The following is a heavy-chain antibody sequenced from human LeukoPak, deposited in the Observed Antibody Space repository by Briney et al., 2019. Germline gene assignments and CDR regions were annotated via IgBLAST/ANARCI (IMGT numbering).Heavy chain of an antibody. D-gene: IGHD2-2*01. CDR1: GFTFSSYW. CDR2: IKQGGSEK. CDR3: AKDSLRTLPAASFDY. Sequence: GGSLRLSCAASGFTFSSYWMSWVRQAPGKGLEWVANIKQGGSEKYYVDSVKGRFTISRDNSKNTLYLQMNSLRTEDTAVYYCAKDSLRTLPAASFDYWGQGTLVTVSS. V-gene: IGHV3-7*03. J-gene: IGHJ4*02.